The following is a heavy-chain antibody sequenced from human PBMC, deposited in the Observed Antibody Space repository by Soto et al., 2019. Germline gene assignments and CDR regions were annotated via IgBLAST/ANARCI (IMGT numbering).Heavy chain of an antibody. D-gene: IGHD5-18*01. CDR3: ARDPGGYSHRD. CDR2: ITSSPINT. CDR1: GFTFSSYA. J-gene: IGHJ4*02. Sequence: EVQLLESGGGLVQPGGSLRLSCAASGFTFSSYAMSWVRQAPGKGLEWVSSITSSPINTHYADSVKGRFTISRDDSKHTLYLQMNSLRAEDTAVYYCARDPGGYSHRDWGQGTLVAVSS. V-gene: IGHV3-23*01.